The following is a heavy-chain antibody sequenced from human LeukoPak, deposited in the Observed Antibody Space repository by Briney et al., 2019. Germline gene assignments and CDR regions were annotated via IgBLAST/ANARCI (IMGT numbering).Heavy chain of an antibody. CDR3: AKALGGYHFDY. D-gene: IGHD3-16*01. V-gene: IGHV3-23*01. CDR1: GFTFSSYG. Sequence: GGSLRLSCAASGFTFSSYGMSWVRQAPGKGLEWVSSISGSGGNTYYADSVKGRFTISRDNSKNTLFLHKNSLRAEDTAVYYCAKALGGYHFDYWGQGTLVTVSS. J-gene: IGHJ4*02. CDR2: ISGSGGNT.